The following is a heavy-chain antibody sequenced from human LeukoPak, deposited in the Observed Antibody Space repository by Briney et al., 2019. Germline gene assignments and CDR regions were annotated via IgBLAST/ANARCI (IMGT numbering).Heavy chain of an antibody. J-gene: IGHJ5*02. CDR3: ARGLSGGFDP. V-gene: IGHV1-2*02. D-gene: IGHD3-3*01. CDR2: TNPNSGGT. Sequence: ASVKVSCKASGDTFTCYYMHWVRQAPGQGLEWMGGTNPNSGGTNYAQKFRGRVTMTRDTSISTAYMELSRLRSDDTAVYYCARGLSGGFDPWGQGTLVTVSS. CDR1: GDTFTCYY.